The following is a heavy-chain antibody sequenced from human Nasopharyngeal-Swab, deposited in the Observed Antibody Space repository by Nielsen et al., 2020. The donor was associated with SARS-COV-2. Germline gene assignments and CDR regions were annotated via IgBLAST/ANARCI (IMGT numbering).Heavy chain of an antibody. D-gene: IGHD5-12*01. CDR2: ICITTATI. V-gene: IGHV3-48*03. CDR1: GLGFSNYE. CDR3: AREVPYSGHDDAFDI. Sequence: SCAASGLGFSNYEMNWVRQAPGKGLEWISYICITTATIYYADSVKGRFPISRDNAKNSLYLQMNSLRAEDTAVYYCAREVPYSGHDDAFDIWGQGTMVTVSA. J-gene: IGHJ3*02.